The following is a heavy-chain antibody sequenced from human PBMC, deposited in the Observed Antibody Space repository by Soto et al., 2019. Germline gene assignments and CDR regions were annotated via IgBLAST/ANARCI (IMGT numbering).Heavy chain of an antibody. CDR2: IYYSGNT. V-gene: IGHV4-30-4*01. CDR1: GGSISSGDYY. Sequence: QVQLQESGPGLVKPSQTLSLTCTVSGGSISSGDYYWSWIRQPPGKGLEWIGYIYYSGNTYYNPFPKSRVTLSVXTXKXXFSLKLSSVTAADTAVYYCVRSGDTGGPGAEYFQHWGQGTLVTVSS. J-gene: IGHJ1*01. D-gene: IGHD7-27*01. CDR3: VRSGDTGGPGAEYFQH.